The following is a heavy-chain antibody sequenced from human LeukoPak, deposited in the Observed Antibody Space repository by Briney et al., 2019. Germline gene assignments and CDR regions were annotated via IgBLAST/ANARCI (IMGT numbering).Heavy chain of an antibody. Sequence: PSETLSLTCTGSGGSISSYYWSWIRQPAGKGLEWIGRIYSRGGTNYNPSLQSRVTMSVDTSKNQISLKLNSVSAADTAVYYCARDPMAGTFRAFDIWGQGTMVTVSS. CDR2: IYSRGGT. J-gene: IGHJ3*02. D-gene: IGHD6-19*01. CDR1: GGSISSYY. V-gene: IGHV4-4*07. CDR3: ARDPMAGTFRAFDI.